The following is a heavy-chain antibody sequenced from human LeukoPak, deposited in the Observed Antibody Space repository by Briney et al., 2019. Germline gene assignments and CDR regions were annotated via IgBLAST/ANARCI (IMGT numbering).Heavy chain of an antibody. CDR3: ARPLTGD. CDR1: GGSISSSSHY. J-gene: IGHJ4*02. CDR2: IYYSGST. V-gene: IGHV4-39*01. D-gene: IGHD3-9*01. Sequence: AETLSLTCTVSGGSISSSSHYWGWIRQPPGKGLEWIGSIYYSGSTYYNPSLKSRVTISVDTSKNQFSLKLSSVTAADTAVYYCARPLTGDWGQGTLVTVSS.